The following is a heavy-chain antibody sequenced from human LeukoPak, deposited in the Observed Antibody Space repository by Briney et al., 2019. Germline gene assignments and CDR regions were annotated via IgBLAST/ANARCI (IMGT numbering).Heavy chain of an antibody. J-gene: IGHJ5*02. CDR1: GFTFSSYA. CDR3: AKDPSAGGDYPNWLDP. Sequence: GGSLRLSCAASGFTFSSYAMSWVRQAPGKGLEWVSAISGSGGSTYYADSVKGRFTISRDNSKNTLYLQMNSLRAEDTAVYYCAKDPSAGGDYPNWLDPWGQGTLVTVSS. D-gene: IGHD4-17*01. V-gene: IGHV3-23*01. CDR2: ISGSGGST.